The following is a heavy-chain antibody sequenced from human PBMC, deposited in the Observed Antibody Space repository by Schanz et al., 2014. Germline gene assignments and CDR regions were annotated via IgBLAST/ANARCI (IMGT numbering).Heavy chain of an antibody. D-gene: IGHD2-2*01. CDR1: GASISSGNW. CDR3: TRVKGGCSSNSCVLDP. V-gene: IGHV4-4*02. Sequence: QLHLQESGPGLVEPSGTLSLSCAVSGASISSGNWWTWVRQSPGKGLEWIGDISYSCGSFYNPSLRSRVGMSLDTSKDHSSLMLTSVTAADTAIYYCTRVKGGCSSNSCVLDPWGQGTPVTVSS. J-gene: IGHJ5*02. CDR2: ISYSCGS.